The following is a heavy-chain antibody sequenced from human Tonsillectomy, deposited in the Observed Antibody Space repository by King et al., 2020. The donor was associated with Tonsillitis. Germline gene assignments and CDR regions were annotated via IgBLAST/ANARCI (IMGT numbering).Heavy chain of an antibody. Sequence: VQLVESGGGLVKPGGSLRLSCAASGFTFSSYSMNWVRQAPGKGLEWVSSISSRSSYIYYADSVKGRFTISRDNAKNSLYLQMNSLRAEDTAVYYCASHLSHDAFDIWGQGTMVTVSS. J-gene: IGHJ3*02. CDR1: GFTFSSYS. CDR3: ASHLSHDAFDI. CDR2: ISSRSSYI. V-gene: IGHV3-21*01.